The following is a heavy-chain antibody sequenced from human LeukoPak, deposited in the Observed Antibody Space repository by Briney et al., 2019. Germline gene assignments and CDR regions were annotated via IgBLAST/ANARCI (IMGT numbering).Heavy chain of an antibody. CDR2: IHYSGRT. CDR1: GGSISPYY. V-gene: IGHV4-59*01. Sequence: SETLSLTCTVSGGSISPYYWSWIRQPPGKGLEWIGYIHYSGRTDYNPSLNSRVTITVDMSKNQFSLKLTSVIAADTAVYYCTRDSSGYDSGWYFDLWGRGTLVTVSS. CDR3: TRDSSGYDSGWYFDL. J-gene: IGHJ2*01. D-gene: IGHD5-12*01.